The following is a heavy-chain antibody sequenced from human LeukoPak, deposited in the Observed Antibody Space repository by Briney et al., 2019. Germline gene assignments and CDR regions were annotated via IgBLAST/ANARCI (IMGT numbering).Heavy chain of an antibody. CDR1: GFTFSGHS. D-gene: IGHD3-16*01. V-gene: IGHV3-23*01. CDR2: IFGNGVKT. CDR3: ARVGDWSNYFGMDA. J-gene: IGHJ6*02. Sequence: GGSLRLSCAASGFTFSGHSMTWVRQTPGKGLEWVSVIFGNGVKTYYADSRKGRFTISRDNSKSTLYVQMNSLIADDTAVYYCARVGDWSNYFGMDAWGQGTTVSVSS.